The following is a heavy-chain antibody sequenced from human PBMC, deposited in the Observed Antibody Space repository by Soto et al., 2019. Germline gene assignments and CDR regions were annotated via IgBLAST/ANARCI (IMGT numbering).Heavy chain of an antibody. D-gene: IGHD6-13*01. CDR1: GFAFNRFG. CDR3: VRDDGVAAAGPYYYYAMDV. Sequence: QVQLVESGGGVVRPGRSLRLSCAASGFAFNRFGVHWVRQAPGKGLEWVAVIWYDESNKFYADSVKGRFSISRDNSKKTLYLQMNSLRAEETAVYYCVRDDGVAAAGPYYYYAMDVWGQGTTVIVSS. V-gene: IGHV3-33*01. CDR2: IWYDESNK. J-gene: IGHJ6*02.